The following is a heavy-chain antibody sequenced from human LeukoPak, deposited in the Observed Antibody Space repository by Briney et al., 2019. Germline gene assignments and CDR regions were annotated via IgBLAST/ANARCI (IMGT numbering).Heavy chain of an antibody. Sequence: GESLKISCEASGYKFTDYWIGWVRQMPGKGLEWMWIIYPDEPYIKYSPSFRGQVTISADNSISTAYLQWSSLKASDTAMYFCARHGLEGCRGGMCYRSYYYYGVDVWGQGTTVTVSS. CDR2: IYPDEPYI. CDR3: ARHGLEGCRGGMCYRSYYYYGVDV. V-gene: IGHV5-51*01. D-gene: IGHD2-15*01. J-gene: IGHJ6*02. CDR1: GYKFTDYW.